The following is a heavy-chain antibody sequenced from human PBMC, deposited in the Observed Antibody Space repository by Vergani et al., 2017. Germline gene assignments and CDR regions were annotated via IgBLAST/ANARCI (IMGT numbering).Heavy chain of an antibody. CDR1: GFTFSGSA. CDR3: TRQARIAARPVYYYYMDV. Sequence: EVQLVESGGGLVQPGGSLKLSCAASGFTFSGSAMHWVRQASGKGLEWVGRIRSKANSYATAYAASVKGRFTISRDDSKNTAYLQMNSLKTEDTAVYYCTRQARIAARPVYYYYMDVWGKGTTVTVSS. J-gene: IGHJ6*03. CDR2: IRSKANSYAT. V-gene: IGHV3-73*02. D-gene: IGHD6-6*01.